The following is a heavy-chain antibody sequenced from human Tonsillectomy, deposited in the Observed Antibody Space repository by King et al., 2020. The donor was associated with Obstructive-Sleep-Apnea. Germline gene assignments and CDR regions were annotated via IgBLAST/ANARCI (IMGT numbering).Heavy chain of an antibody. CDR1: GFTFSSYA. J-gene: IGHJ4*02. Sequence: VQLVEAGGGLVQPGGSLRLSCAASGFTFSSYAMTWVRQAPGKGLEWVSAISGSGGSTYYADSVKGRFTISRDNSKTTLYLQMNSLRAEDTAVYYCALKVAYYYDSSGPDYWGQGTLVTVSS. V-gene: IGHV3-23*04. CDR3: ALKVAYYYDSSGPDY. D-gene: IGHD3-22*01. CDR2: ISGSGGST.